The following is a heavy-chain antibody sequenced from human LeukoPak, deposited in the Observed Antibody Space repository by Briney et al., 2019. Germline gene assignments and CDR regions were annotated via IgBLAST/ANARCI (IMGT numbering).Heavy chain of an antibody. J-gene: IGHJ4*02. CDR1: GNYW. CDR3: VSFYETY. D-gene: IGHD2-2*01. V-gene: IGHV3-74*01. Sequence: QTGGSLRLSCAASGNYWMHWVRQAPGKGLVWVSHINGDGSWTTYADSVKGRFTISKDNAKNTVYLQVNNLRAEDTAVYYCVSFYETYWGRGTLVTVSS. CDR2: INGDGSWT.